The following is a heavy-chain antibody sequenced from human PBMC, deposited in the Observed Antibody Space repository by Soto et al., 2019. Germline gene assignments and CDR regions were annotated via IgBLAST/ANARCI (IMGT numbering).Heavy chain of an antibody. CDR3: ARSPRWSGLANWFDP. CDR2: IYYTGSS. CDR1: GGSISSGDYY. D-gene: IGHD2-15*01. V-gene: IGHV4-30-4*01. J-gene: IGHJ5*02. Sequence: TLSLTCTVSGGSISSGDYYWSWVRQPPGEDLEYIGYIYYTGSSYSNPSLKSRVTISVDTSKNQFSLKLTSVTAADTAVYFCARSPRWSGLANWFDPWGQGTLVTVSS.